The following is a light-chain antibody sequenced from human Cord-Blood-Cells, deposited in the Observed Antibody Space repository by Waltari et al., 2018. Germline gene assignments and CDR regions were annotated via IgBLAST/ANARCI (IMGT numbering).Light chain of an antibody. Sequence: QSALTQPASVSGSPGQSITSSCTGTSSDVGGYNYVYGYQQHPGKAPKLMIYDVSNRPSGVSNRFSGSKSGNTASLTISGLQAEDEADYYCSSYTSSSTPVVFGGGTKLTVL. CDR3: SSYTSSSTPVV. V-gene: IGLV2-14*01. J-gene: IGLJ2*01. CDR1: SSDVGGYNY. CDR2: DVS.